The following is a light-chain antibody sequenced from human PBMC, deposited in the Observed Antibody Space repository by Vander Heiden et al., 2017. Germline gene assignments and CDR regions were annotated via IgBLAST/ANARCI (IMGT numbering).Light chain of an antibody. CDR2: DAS. V-gene: IGKV3-11*01. J-gene: IGKJ3*01. CDR3: QQRSNWPPFT. Sequence: EIALTQSPATLSLSPGERATLSCRASQSVSSYLAWYQQKPGQAPRLLIYDASNRATGIPARFSGSGSGTDFTLTISSLEPDDFAVYYCQQRSNWPPFTFGHGTKVDIK. CDR1: QSVSSY.